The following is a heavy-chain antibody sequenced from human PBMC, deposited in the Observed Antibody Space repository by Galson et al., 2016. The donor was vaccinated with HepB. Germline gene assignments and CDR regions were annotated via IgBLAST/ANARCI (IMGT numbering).Heavy chain of an antibody. D-gene: IGHD3-16*02. CDR3: AKDQSDYVWGSYRDGSDY. Sequence: SLRLSCAASGFTFNTYAMTWVRQAPGKGLEWVSGISGSGGRTYYADSVKGRFTISRDNSKNTLYLQMTGLRAEDTAVYYCAKDQSDYVWGSYRDGSDYWGQGTLVTVSS. CDR2: ISGSGGRT. J-gene: IGHJ4*02. V-gene: IGHV3-23*01. CDR1: GFTFNTYA.